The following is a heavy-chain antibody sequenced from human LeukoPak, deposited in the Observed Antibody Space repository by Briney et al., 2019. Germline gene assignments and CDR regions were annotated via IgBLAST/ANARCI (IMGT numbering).Heavy chain of an antibody. CDR2: ISGRGGFT. CDR1: GFIFNNFA. J-gene: IGHJ4*02. CDR3: ARLDTSFDL. D-gene: IGHD2-2*02. Sequence: GGSLRLSCAASGFIFNNFAMSGVRQAPGKGLEWLSSISGRGGFTYYAGSVKGRFTISRDNAKNTLYLQMSSLRADDTAVYFCARLDTSFDLWGQGTLVTVSS. V-gene: IGHV3-23*01.